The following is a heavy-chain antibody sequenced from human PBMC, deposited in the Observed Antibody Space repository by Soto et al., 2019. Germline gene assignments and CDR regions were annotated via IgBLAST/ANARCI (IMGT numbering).Heavy chain of an antibody. V-gene: IGHV3-74*01. CDR2: INNDGSST. CDR1: GFTFSSYW. D-gene: IGHD1-26*01. Sequence: EVQLVESGGGLVQPGGSLRLSCAASGFTFSSYWMHWVRQVPGKGLMWVSRINNDGSSTAYADSVKGRFTISRDNAKNTLYLQMSSLRTEDKAVYYCAREQRTVYSIFIDYWGQGTLVTDPS. CDR3: AREQRTVYSIFIDY. J-gene: IGHJ4*02.